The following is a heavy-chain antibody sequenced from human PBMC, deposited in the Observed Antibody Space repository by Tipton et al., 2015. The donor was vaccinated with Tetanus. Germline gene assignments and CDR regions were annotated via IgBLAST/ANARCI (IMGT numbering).Heavy chain of an antibody. CDR3: ARDRGVRGGYYYYHGMDV. Sequence: LSLTCAVSGGSIRSSNWWSWVRQTPGKGLEWIGEIYHSGTTNYNPSLKSRVTMSVDNSKNQFSLKLNSVTAADTAVYYCARDRGVRGGYYYYHGMDVWGQGTTVTVSS. CDR2: IYHSGTT. V-gene: IGHV4-4*02. D-gene: IGHD3-10*01. CDR1: GGSIRSSNW. J-gene: IGHJ6*02.